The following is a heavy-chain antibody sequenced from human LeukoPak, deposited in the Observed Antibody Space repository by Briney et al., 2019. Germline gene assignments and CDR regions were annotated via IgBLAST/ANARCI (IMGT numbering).Heavy chain of an antibody. CDR2: IWYDGSKK. V-gene: IGHV3-33*01. CDR3: ARDRTAEY. CDR1: GFSFSSYG. Sequence: GALRLSCAASGFSFSSYGMHWVRQAPGKGLEWVAVIWYDGSKKYYADSVKGRFIISRDNSRNTLYLQMNSLRVEDTTVYYCARDRTAEYWGQGTLVTVSS. J-gene: IGHJ4*02. D-gene: IGHD4-17*01.